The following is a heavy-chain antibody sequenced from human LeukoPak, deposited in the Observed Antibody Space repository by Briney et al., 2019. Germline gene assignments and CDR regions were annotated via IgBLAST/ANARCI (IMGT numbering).Heavy chain of an antibody. V-gene: IGHV3-21*01. CDR1: GFTFFSHS. CDR2: VSSSSSYI. J-gene: IGHJ4*02. CDR3: ANVPAHLYNSSGYPDY. D-gene: IGHD3-22*01. Sequence: GGSLGHLWAGLGFTFFSHSVNWGGQAPGKGLEWVSSVSSSSSYIYYADSVKGRFTISRDNAKNSVYLQMNSLRAEDTAVYYCANVPAHLYNSSGYPDYWGQGTLVTVSS.